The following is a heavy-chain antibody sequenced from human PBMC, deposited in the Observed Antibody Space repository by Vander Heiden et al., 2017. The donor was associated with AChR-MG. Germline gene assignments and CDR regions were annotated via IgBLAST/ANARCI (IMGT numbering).Heavy chain of an antibody. CDR3: ARDSSWEWLPDRGGMDV. V-gene: IGHV1-18*01. D-gene: IGHD1-26*01. Sequence: QVQLVQSGAEVKKPGASVQVYCTASGYTFTSYGSSWVRQAPGQGLEWMGWISAYNGNTNYAQKLQGRVTMTTDTSTSTAYMELRSLRSDDTAVYYCARDSSWEWLPDRGGMDVWGQGTTVTVSS. CDR2: ISAYNGNT. J-gene: IGHJ6*02. CDR1: GYTFTSYG.